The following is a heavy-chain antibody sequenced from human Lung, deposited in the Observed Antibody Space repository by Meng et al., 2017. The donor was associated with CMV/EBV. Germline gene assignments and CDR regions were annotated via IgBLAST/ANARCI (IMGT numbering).Heavy chain of an antibody. CDR2: THYDESDK. Sequence: GESLKISCTASGFYFSDYGMHWVRQAPGKRLEWLTFTHYDESDKYYTDSVKGRFTIPRDNSKKTLYLQMNSLSAEDTAVYYCARSYNGKYYPPYYYYYYGMDVWGQGTTVTVSS. CDR1: GFYFSDYG. V-gene: IGHV3-30*02. D-gene: IGHD1-26*01. CDR3: ARSYNGKYYPPYYYYYYGMDV. J-gene: IGHJ6*02.